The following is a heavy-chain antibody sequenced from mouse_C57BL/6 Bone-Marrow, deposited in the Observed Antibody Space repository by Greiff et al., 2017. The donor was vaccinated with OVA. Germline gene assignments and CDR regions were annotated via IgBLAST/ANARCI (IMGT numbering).Heavy chain of an antibody. CDR1: GYTFTDYE. D-gene: IGHD2-5*01. V-gene: IGHV1-15*01. Sequence: VKLMESGAELARPGASVKLSCKASGYTFTDYEMHWVKQTPVHGLEWIGAIDPETGGTAYNQKFKGKAILTADKSSSTAYMELRSLTSEDSAVYYCTRGYSNYYAMDYWGQGTSVTVSS. J-gene: IGHJ4*01. CDR2: IDPETGGT. CDR3: TRGYSNYYAMDY.